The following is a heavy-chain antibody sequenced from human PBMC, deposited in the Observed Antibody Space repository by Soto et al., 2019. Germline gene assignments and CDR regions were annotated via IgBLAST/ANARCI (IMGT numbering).Heavy chain of an antibody. CDR1: GFTFSSYA. V-gene: IGHV3-23*04. D-gene: IGHD3-22*01. J-gene: IGHJ4*02. CDR3: ATIGAYYYDSSGYTFFGY. Sequence: EVQLVESGGGLVKPGGSLRLSCAASGFTFSSYAMSWVRQAPGKGLEWVSAISGSGGSTYYADSVKGRFTISRDNSKNTLYLQMNSLRAEDTAVYYCATIGAYYYDSSGYTFFGYWGQGTLVTVSS. CDR2: ISGSGGST.